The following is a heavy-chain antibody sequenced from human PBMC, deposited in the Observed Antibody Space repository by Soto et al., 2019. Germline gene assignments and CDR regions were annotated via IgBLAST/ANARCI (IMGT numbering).Heavy chain of an antibody. V-gene: IGHV4-30-2*01. CDR2: IYHSGST. Sequence: QLQQQESGSGLVKPSQTLSLTCAVSGGSISSGGYSWSWIRQPPGKGLEWIGYIYHSGSTYYNPSLKSRVTISVDRSKNQFSLKLSSVTAADTAVYYCARGGYSYGMDVWGQGTTVTVSS. J-gene: IGHJ6*02. CDR1: GGSISSGGYS. D-gene: IGHD5-18*01. CDR3: ARGGYSYGMDV.